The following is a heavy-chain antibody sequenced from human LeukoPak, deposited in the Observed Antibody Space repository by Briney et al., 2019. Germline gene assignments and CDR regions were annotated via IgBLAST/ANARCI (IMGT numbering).Heavy chain of an antibody. CDR1: GFTFSSYS. V-gene: IGHV3-48*02. CDR3: ARVWGLAVAGGEIEY. J-gene: IGHJ4*02. CDR2: IRCSGTNI. D-gene: IGHD6-13*01. Sequence: GGSLRLSCAASGFTFSSYSMNWVRQAPGKGLEWVSYIRCSGTNIYYADSVKGRFTISRDNAKNSLYLQMNSLRDEDTAVYYCARVWGLAVAGGEIEYWGQGTLVTVSS.